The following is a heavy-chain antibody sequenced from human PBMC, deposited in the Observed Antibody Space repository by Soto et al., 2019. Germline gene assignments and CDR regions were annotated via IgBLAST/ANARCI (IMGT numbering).Heavy chain of an antibody. Sequence: PGESLKISCKGSGYSFTIYWIGWVRQMPGKGLEWMGIIYPGDSDTRYSPSFQGQVTILADKSISTAYLQWSSLKASDTAMYYCAAVEMATITLFDYWGQGTLVTVSS. D-gene: IGHD5-12*01. CDR1: GYSFTIYW. V-gene: IGHV5-51*01. CDR3: AAVEMATITLFDY. J-gene: IGHJ4*02. CDR2: IYPGDSDT.